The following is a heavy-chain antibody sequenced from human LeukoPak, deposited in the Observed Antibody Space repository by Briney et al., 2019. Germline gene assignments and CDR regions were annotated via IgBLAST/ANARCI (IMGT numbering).Heavy chain of an antibody. Sequence: KPSETLSPTCTVSGGSISSGGYYWSWIRQHPGKGLEWIGYIYYSGSTYYNPSLKSRVTISVDTSKNQFSLKLSSVTAADTAVYYCARENDPGGFDYWGQGTLVTVSS. V-gene: IGHV4-31*03. CDR2: IYYSGST. CDR3: ARENDPGGFDY. D-gene: IGHD1-1*01. J-gene: IGHJ4*02. CDR1: GGSISSGGYY.